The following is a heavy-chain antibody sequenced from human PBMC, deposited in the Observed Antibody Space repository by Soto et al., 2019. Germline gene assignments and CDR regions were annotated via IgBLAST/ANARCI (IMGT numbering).Heavy chain of an antibody. D-gene: IGHD3-10*01. CDR2: IYYSGSP. CDR1: GGSISSGGYY. CDR3: ASFGGYYYGSGSYYNSFDY. Sequence: SETLSLTCTVSGGSISSGGYYWSWIRQHPGKGLEWIGYIYYSGSPYYNPSLKSRVTISVDTSKNQFSLKLSSVTAADTAVYYWASFGGYYYGSGSYYNSFDYWGQGTLVTVSS. V-gene: IGHV4-31*03. J-gene: IGHJ4*02.